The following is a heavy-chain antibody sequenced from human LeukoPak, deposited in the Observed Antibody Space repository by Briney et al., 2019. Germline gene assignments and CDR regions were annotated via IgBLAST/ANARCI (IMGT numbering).Heavy chain of an antibody. Sequence: GGSLRLSCAASGLTFSSYAMSWVRQAPGKGLEWVSAISGSGGSTYYADSVKGRFTISRDNSKNTLYLQMNSLRAEDTAVYYCAKGGLYSSSSWFDYWGQGTLVTVSS. CDR1: GLTFSSYA. J-gene: IGHJ4*02. CDR2: ISGSGGST. D-gene: IGHD6-6*01. V-gene: IGHV3-23*01. CDR3: AKGGLYSSSSWFDY.